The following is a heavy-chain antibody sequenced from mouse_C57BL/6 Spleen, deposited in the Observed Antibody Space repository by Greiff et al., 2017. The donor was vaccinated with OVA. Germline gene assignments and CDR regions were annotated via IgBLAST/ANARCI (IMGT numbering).Heavy chain of an antibody. CDR1: GYAFTNYL. J-gene: IGHJ3*01. CDR3: ARAGDYEGAWFAY. D-gene: IGHD2-4*01. Sequence: VQLQQSGAELVRPGTSVKVSCKASGYAFTNYLIEWVKQRPGQGLEWIGVINPGSGGTNYNEKFKGKATLTADKSSSTAYMQLRSLTSEDSAVYFCARAGDYEGAWFAYWGQGTLVTVSA. CDR2: INPGSGGT. V-gene: IGHV1-54*01.